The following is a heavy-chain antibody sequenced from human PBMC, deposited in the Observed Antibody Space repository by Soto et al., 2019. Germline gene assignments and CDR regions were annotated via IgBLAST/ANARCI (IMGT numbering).Heavy chain of an antibody. CDR3: ARDIYYYDSSGYYPNWFDP. V-gene: IGHV1-69*13. CDR2: IIPIFGTA. D-gene: IGHD3-22*01. J-gene: IGHJ5*02. CDR1: GGTFSSYA. Sequence: EASVKVSCKASGGTFSSYAISWVRQAPGQGLEWMGGIIPIFGTANYAQKFQGRVTITADESTSTAYMELSSLRSEDTAVYYCARDIYYYDSSGYYPNWFDPWGQGTLVTVSS.